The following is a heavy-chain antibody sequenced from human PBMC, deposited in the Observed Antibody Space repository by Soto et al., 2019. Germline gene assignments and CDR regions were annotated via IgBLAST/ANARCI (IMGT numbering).Heavy chain of an antibody. CDR2: IDGSGGIT. D-gene: IGHD3-10*01. J-gene: IGHJ5*02. V-gene: IGHV3-23*01. CDR1: GFTFGTTD. Sequence: QLLQSGGGLVQPGGSLTLSCAASGFTFGTTDMSWVRQAPGEGLEWVSTIDGSGGITYYADSVKGRFTISRDNSMNTRYLQMNSLRGDDTALYYCVKNSGWLNPWGQGVLVTVPS. CDR3: VKNSGWLNP.